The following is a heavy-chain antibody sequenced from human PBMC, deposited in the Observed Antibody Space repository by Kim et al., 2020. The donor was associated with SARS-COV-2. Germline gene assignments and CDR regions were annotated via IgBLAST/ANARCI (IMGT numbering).Heavy chain of an antibody. Sequence: NPSLKSRVTISVDTSKNQFSLKLSSVTAADTAVYYCARHGTKIAARPLDYWGQGTLVTVSS. D-gene: IGHD6-6*01. CDR3: ARHGTKIAARPLDY. V-gene: IGHV4-39*01. J-gene: IGHJ4*02.